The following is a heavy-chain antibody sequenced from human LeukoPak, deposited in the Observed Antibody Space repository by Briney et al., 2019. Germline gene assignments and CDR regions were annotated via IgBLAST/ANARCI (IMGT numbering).Heavy chain of an antibody. CDR1: RLTLSSYW. J-gene: IGHJ4*02. CDR3: VRDLQD. V-gene: IGHV3-74*01. Sequence: GSLRLSCAGSRLTLSSYWMQWVRQAPGKGLVWVSRINGDGSITNYADSVKGRFTISRDNAKNTLFLQMDSLRDEDTAVYCCVRDLQDWGQGTLVTVSS. CDR2: INGDGSIT.